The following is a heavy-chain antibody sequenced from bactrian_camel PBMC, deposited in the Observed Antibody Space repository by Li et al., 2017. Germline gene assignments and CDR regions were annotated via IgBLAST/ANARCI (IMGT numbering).Heavy chain of an antibody. CDR1: GYFYC. V-gene: IGHV3S31*01. D-gene: IGHD7*01. CDR2: YYRGAGGST. Sequence: DVQLVESGGGLVQPGGSLRLSCVASGYFYCMGWFRQAPGKEREWLAAYYRGAGGSTDYADSVKGRFSISLHNAKRTLYLQMNSLKPEDTGMYYCAFEIQPRVGGLDYSQGAPMAPLCPTQGYWDQGTQVTVS. CDR3: AFEIQPRVGGLDYSQGAPMAPLCPTQGY. J-gene: IGHJ4*01.